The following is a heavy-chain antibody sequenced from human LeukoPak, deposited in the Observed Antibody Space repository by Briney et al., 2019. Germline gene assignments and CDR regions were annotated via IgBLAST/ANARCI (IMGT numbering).Heavy chain of an antibody. J-gene: IGHJ4*02. CDR3: TTDPGYRGLYYFDY. V-gene: IGHV3-15*01. D-gene: IGHD5-12*01. CDR2: IRSKNNGGTT. CDR1: GFAFTNAC. Sequence: GGSLRLSCAASGFAFTNACMSWVRRAPGKGLEWVGRIRSKNNGGTTDYAAPVRGRFSISRDDPKSMPYLQMNSLKTEDTALYYCTTDPGYRGLYYFDYWGQGTLVTVSS.